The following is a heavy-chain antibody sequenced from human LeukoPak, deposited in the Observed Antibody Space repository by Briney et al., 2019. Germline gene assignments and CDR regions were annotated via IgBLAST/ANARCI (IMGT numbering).Heavy chain of an antibody. V-gene: IGHV4-39*07. Sequence: PSETLSLTCSVSGGSISSSKYYWGWIRQPPGTGLEWIGSMHYSGSTNYNPSLKSRVTISVDTSKNQFSLKLSSVTAADTAVYYCARGRVRFLEWLFDYWGQGTLVTVSS. J-gene: IGHJ4*02. CDR2: MHYSGST. CDR1: GGSISSSKYY. D-gene: IGHD3-3*01. CDR3: ARGRVRFLEWLFDY.